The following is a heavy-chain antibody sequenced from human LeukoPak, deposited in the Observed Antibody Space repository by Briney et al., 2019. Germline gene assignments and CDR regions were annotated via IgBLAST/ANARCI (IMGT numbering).Heavy chain of an antibody. CDR2: MSSNGKTI. V-gene: IGHV3-48*03. Sequence: PGGSLRLSCAASGFTFSSYEMNWVRHAPGKGPEWLSYMSSNGKTIYYADSVKGRFAISRDNAKNSLYLQMNRLRGEDTAVYYCARVTKYYIDYWGQGTQVTVSS. CDR3: ARVTKYYIDY. CDR1: GFTFSSYE. J-gene: IGHJ4*02.